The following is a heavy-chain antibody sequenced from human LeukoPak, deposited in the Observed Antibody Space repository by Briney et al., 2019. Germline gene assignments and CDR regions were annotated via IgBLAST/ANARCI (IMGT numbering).Heavy chain of an antibody. J-gene: IGHJ5*02. CDR3: GRLSKMALREFDP. Sequence: GESLKISCKGSGYSFATYWIGWVRQMPGKGLEWMGIIHPGDSDTRYSPSFQGQVTISADKSISTAYLHWSSLKASDTAMYYCGRLSKMALREFDPWGQGTLVTVSS. CDR1: GYSFATYW. V-gene: IGHV5-51*01. D-gene: IGHD3-16*01. CDR2: IHPGDSDT.